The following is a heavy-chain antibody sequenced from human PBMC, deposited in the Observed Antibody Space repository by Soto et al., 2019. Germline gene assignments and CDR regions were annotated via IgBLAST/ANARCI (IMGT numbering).Heavy chain of an antibody. CDR2: IYYSGST. Sequence: QVQLQESGPGLVKPSETLSLTCTVSGGSISSYYWSWIRQPPGKGLEWIGFIYYSGSTNYNPSLKRRVSISVDRSKNQFSLKLSSVTAADTDVYYCARRDGSSLDYWGQGTLITVSS. CDR1: GGSISSYY. D-gene: IGHD2-15*01. V-gene: IGHV4-59*08. J-gene: IGHJ4*02. CDR3: ARRDGSSLDY.